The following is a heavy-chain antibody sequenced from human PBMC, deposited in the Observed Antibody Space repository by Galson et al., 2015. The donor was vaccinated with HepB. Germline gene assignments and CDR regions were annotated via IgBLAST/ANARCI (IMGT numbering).Heavy chain of an antibody. J-gene: IGHJ3*01. CDR1: GFTFSSYA. CDR3: AKGGYCSTTSCYDAFDL. Sequence: SLRLSCAASGFTFSSYAMSWVRQAPGKGLEWVSAISASGGSTYYADSVRGRFTISRDKSNNTVHLQMDSLRADDTAVYYCAKGGYCSTTSCYDAFDLWGQGTMVTVSS. CDR2: ISASGGST. V-gene: IGHV3-23*01. D-gene: IGHD2-2*03.